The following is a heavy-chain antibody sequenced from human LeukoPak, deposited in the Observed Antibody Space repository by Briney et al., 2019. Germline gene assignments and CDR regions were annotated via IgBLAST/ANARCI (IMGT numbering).Heavy chain of an antibody. V-gene: IGHV3-9*01. CDR1: GFTFDDYA. J-gene: IGHJ4*02. D-gene: IGHD5-12*01. CDR3: AKISGYDTGYFDF. Sequence: GGSLRLSCAASGFTFDDYAMHWVRQVPGKGLEWVSGITWNSGSIGYADSVKGRFTISRDNAKSSLYLQMNSLRAEDTALYYCAKISGYDTGYFDFWGQGTLVTVSS. CDR2: ITWNSGSI.